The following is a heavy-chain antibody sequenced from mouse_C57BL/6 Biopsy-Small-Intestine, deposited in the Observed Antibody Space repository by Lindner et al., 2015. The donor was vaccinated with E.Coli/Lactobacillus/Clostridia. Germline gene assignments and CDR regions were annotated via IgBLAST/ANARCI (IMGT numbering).Heavy chain of an antibody. CDR1: GFTFSDYG. CDR2: ISSGSSTI. D-gene: IGHD2-2*01. CDR3: ASNGYYYAMDY. Sequence: VQLQESGGGLVKPGGSLKLSCAASGFTFSDYGMHWVRQAPEKGLEWVAYISSGSSTIYYADTVKGRFTISRDNAKNTLFLQMTSLRSEDTAMYYCASNGYYYAMDYWVKEPQSPSPQ. J-gene: IGHJ4*01. V-gene: IGHV5-17*01.